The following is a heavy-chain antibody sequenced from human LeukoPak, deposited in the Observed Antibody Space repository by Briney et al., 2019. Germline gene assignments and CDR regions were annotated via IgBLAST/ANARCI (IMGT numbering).Heavy chain of an antibody. CDR3: AREDGYYDSSGYTGGAFDT. CDR1: GFTVSSNY. J-gene: IGHJ3*02. V-gene: IGHV3-53*01. D-gene: IGHD3-22*01. CDR2: IYSGGST. Sequence: GGSLRLSCAASGFTVSSNYMSWVRQAPGKGLEWVSVIYSGGSTYYADSVKGRFTISRDNSKNTLYLQMNSLRAEDTAVYYCAREDGYYDSSGYTGGAFDTWGQGTMVTVSS.